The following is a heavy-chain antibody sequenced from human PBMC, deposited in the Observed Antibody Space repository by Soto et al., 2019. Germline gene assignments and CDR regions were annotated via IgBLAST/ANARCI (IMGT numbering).Heavy chain of an antibody. CDR3: VGALGTFYFDH. J-gene: IGHJ4*02. D-gene: IGHD7-27*01. CDR2: IEHSGSA. CDR1: AGSIRSGDYY. V-gene: IGHV4-30-4*01. Sequence: QVQLQESGPGLVKPSQTLSLTCTVSAGSIRSGDYYWTWIRQPPGKGLEWIGYIEHSGSAYYNPCPQSRATISIDTSNNQLSLKMTSVTAAGTAVYYCVGALGTFYFDHWGQGTLVTVSS.